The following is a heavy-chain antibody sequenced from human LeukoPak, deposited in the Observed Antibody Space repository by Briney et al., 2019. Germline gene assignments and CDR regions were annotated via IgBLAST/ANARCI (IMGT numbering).Heavy chain of an antibody. V-gene: IGHV3-11*05. CDR2: ISSGSRYI. D-gene: IGHD5-24*01. J-gene: IGHJ4*02. CDR1: GFTFSDYY. CDR3: TRDQSGSGFNSDY. Sequence: PGGSLRLSCAASGFTFSDYYMSWIRQAPGKGLKWVSYISSGSRYIDYADSVEGRFTISRDNAKNSVYLQMTSLRAEDTAVYYCTRDQSGSGFNSDYWGQGTLVTVSS.